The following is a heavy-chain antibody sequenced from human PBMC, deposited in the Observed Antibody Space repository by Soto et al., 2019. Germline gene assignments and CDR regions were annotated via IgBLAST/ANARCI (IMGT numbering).Heavy chain of an antibody. Sequence: PSETLSLTCTVSGGSISSYYWSWIRQPPGKGLEWIGYIYYSGSTNYNPSLKSRVTISVDTSKNQFSLKLSSVTAADTAVYYCARDVAAPPYYYYYMDVWGKGTTVTVSS. CDR1: GGSISSYY. V-gene: IGHV4-59*01. D-gene: IGHD6-6*01. CDR2: IYYSGST. J-gene: IGHJ6*03. CDR3: ARDVAAPPYYYYYMDV.